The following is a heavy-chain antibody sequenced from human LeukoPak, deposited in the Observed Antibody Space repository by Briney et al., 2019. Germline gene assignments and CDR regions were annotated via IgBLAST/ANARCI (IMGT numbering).Heavy chain of an antibody. CDR1: GFTFSSYG. D-gene: IGHD3-22*01. Sequence: PGGSLRLSCAASGFTFSSYGMHWVRQAPGKGLEWVAVIWYDGSNKYYADSVKGRFTISRDNSKNTLYLQMNSLRAEDTAVYYCARVQIPYYDSSDEGDAFDIWGQGTMVTVSS. J-gene: IGHJ3*02. V-gene: IGHV3-33*01. CDR3: ARVQIPYYDSSDEGDAFDI. CDR2: IWYDGSNK.